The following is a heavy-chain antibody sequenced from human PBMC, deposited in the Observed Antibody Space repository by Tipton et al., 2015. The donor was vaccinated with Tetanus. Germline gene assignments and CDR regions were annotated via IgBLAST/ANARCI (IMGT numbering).Heavy chain of an antibody. D-gene: IGHD3-10*02. CDR2: IYHSGTT. J-gene: IGHJ6*03. Sequence: TLSLTCTVSGGSISSGDYYWSWIRQPPGEGLEWIGYIYHSGTTYYNPSLKSRVTISVDTSKNQFSLDLTSVTAADTAVYYCARYVPLPIRKYYMDIWGKGTTVTVSS. V-gene: IGHV4-30-4*01. CDR3: ARYVPLPIRKYYMDI. CDR1: GGSISSGDYY.